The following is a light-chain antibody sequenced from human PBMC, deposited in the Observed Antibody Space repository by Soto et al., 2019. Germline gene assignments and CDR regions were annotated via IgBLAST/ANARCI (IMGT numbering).Light chain of an antibody. CDR1: QSVRSGY. V-gene: IGKV3-20*01. Sequence: IVLTQSPGTLSFSPGERVTLSCRASQSVRSGYLAWYQQKPGQAPRPLIFGASTRAAGVPDRFSGSGSGTDFTLTISRLEPEDFAVYYCQQYGDSPLTFGGGTKVEIK. J-gene: IGKJ4*01. CDR3: QQYGDSPLT. CDR2: GAS.